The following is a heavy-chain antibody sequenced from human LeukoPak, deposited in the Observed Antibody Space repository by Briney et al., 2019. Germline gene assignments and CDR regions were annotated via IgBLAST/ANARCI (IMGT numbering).Heavy chain of an antibody. J-gene: IGHJ4*02. D-gene: IGHD1-26*01. Sequence: ASVTVSCTASGYTFTSYGISWVRQAPGQGLEWMGWISAYNGNTNYAQKLQGRVTITTDRSTSTAYMELRSLRSDDTAVYYRARELRVGELIYWGQGTLVTVSS. V-gene: IGHV1-18*01. CDR1: GYTFTSYG. CDR3: ARELRVGELIY. CDR2: ISAYNGNT.